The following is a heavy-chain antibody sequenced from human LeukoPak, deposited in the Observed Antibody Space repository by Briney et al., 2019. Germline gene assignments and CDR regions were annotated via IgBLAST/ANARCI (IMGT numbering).Heavy chain of an antibody. CDR1: GFTFSSYG. V-gene: IGHV3-30*02. CDR3: ARAARGGIDY. D-gene: IGHD3-16*01. J-gene: IGHJ4*02. Sequence: GGSLRHSCSAPGFTFSSYGMHWVRQAPGKGLEWVAFIRYDGSNKYYADSVKGRFTISRDNAKNSRNLQMNSLRAEDTTVYYCARAARGGIDYWGQGTLVTVSS. CDR2: IRYDGSNK.